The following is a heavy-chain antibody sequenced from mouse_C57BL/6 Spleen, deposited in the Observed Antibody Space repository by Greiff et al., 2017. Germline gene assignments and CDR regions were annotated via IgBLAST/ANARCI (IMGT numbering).Heavy chain of an antibody. D-gene: IGHD1-1*01. V-gene: IGHV3-6*01. Sequence: EVKLRESGPGLVKPSQSLSLTCSVTGYSITSGYYWNWIRQFPGNKLEWMGYISYDGSNNYNPSLKNRISITRDTSKNQFFLKLNSVTTEDTATYYCAREVITTVPYYFDYWGQGTTLTVSS. CDR1: GYSITSGYY. J-gene: IGHJ2*01. CDR3: AREVITTVPYYFDY. CDR2: ISYDGSN.